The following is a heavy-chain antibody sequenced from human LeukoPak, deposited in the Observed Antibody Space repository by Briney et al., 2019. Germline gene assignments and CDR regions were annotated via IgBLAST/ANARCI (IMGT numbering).Heavy chain of an antibody. D-gene: IGHD6-6*01. CDR1: GXTVSSNY. Sequence: GGSLRLSCAASGXTVSSNYMSWVRQAPGKGREWVSVIYSGGSTYYADSVKGRFTISRDNSKNTLYLQMNSLGAEEQAGYFCGGEGQLAGGHAFDIWGQGTMVTVSS. J-gene: IGHJ3*02. CDR3: GGEGQLAGGHAFDI. CDR2: IYSGGST. V-gene: IGHV3-66*01.